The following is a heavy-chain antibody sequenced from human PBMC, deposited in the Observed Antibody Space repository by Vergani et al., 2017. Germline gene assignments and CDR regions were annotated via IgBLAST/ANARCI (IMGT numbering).Heavy chain of an antibody. D-gene: IGHD6-25*01. CDR1: GFTFSNYA. V-gene: IGHV3-23*01. J-gene: IGHJ6*03. CDR2: ISGSGDNI. Sequence: EVQLLESGGGLVQPGGSLRLSCAASGFTFSNYAMSWVRQAPGKGLEWVSSISGSGDNIYYADSVKGRFTISRDNAKNSLYLQMNSLRAEDTAVYYCARSGRPYYMDVWGKGTTVTVSS. CDR3: ARSGRPYYMDV.